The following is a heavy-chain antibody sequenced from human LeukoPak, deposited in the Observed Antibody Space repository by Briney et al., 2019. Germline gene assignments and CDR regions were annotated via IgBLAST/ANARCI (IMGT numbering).Heavy chain of an antibody. CDR2: INSDGSST. CDR3: ARALAGHAFDI. V-gene: IGHV3-74*01. J-gene: IGHJ3*02. D-gene: IGHD6-19*01. Sequence: GGSLRLSCAASGFTVSSNYMSWVRQAPGKGLVWVSRINSDGSSTSYADSVKGRFTISRDNAKNTLYLQMNSLRAEDTAVYYCARALAGHAFDIWGQGTMVSVSS. CDR1: GFTVSSNY.